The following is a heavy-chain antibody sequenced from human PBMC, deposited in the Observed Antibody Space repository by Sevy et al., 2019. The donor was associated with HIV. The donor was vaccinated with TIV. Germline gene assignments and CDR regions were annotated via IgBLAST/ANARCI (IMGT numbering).Heavy chain of an antibody. D-gene: IGHD6-6*01. J-gene: IGHJ4*02. CDR2: ISSSGSTI. Sequence: GGSLRLSCAVSGFSFGTYEMHWVRQAPGKGLEWVSYISSSGSTIYYTDSVKGRFTISRDNAKNSLYLQMNSLRVEDTAVYYCAREDIADRHFDYWGQGTLVTVSS. CDR3: AREDIADRHFDY. CDR1: GFSFGTYE. V-gene: IGHV3-48*03.